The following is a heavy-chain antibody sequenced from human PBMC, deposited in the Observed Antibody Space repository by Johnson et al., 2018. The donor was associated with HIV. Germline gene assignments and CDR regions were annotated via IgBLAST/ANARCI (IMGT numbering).Heavy chain of an antibody. V-gene: IGHV3-66*02. CDR1: GFTVSSNY. J-gene: IGHJ3*02. Sequence: MLLVESGGGLVQPGGSLRLSCAASGFTVSSNYMSWVRQAPGKGLEWVSVIYSGGSTYYADSVKGRFTISSDNSKNTLYLQMNSLRAEDTAVYYCARDSDKWELRPGAFDIWGQGTMVTVSS. CDR2: IYSGGST. D-gene: IGHD1-26*01. CDR3: ARDSDKWELRPGAFDI.